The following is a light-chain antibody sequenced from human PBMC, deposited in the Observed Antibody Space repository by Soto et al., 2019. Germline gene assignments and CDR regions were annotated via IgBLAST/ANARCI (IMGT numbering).Light chain of an antibody. Sequence: EIVLTQSPCTLSVSLGERATLSCKASQSVSNNYLAWYQQKPGQAPRLLIYGASNRATGITDRLSGSGSGTDFTLTISRLESEDCAVYYCQQYGSSGTFGQGTKVDIK. CDR1: QSVSNNY. V-gene: IGKV3-20*01. CDR3: QQYGSSGT. CDR2: GAS. J-gene: IGKJ1*01.